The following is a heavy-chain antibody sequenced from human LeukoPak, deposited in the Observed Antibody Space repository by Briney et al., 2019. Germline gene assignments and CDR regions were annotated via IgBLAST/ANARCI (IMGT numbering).Heavy chain of an antibody. V-gene: IGHV3-21*01. CDR2: ISSSSSYI. CDR1: GFTFSSYS. CDR3: ARGDMYYYGSGSYYIDY. Sequence: GSLRLSCAASGFTFSSYSMNWVRQAPGKGLEWVSSISSSSSYIYYADSVKGRFTISRDNAKNSLYLQMNSLRAEDTAVYYCARGDMYYYGSGSYYIDYWGQGTLVTVSS. D-gene: IGHD3-10*01. J-gene: IGHJ4*02.